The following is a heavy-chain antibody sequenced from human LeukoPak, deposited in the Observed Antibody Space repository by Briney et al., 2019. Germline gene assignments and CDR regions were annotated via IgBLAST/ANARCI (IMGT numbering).Heavy chain of an antibody. J-gene: IGHJ4*02. V-gene: IGHV3-30-3*01. CDR1: GFTFSSYA. D-gene: IGHD3-22*01. CDR2: ISYDGSNK. CDR3: ARDRQNYYDSSGYYSEDY. Sequence: GRSLRLSCAASGFTFSSYAMHWVRQAPGKGLEWVAVISYDGSNKYYADSVKGRFTISRDNSKNTLYLQMNSLRAEDTAVYYCARDRQNYYDSSGYYSEDYWGQGTLVTVSS.